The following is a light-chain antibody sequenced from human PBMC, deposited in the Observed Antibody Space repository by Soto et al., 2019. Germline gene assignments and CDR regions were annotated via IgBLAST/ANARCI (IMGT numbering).Light chain of an antibody. CDR3: QQRYRWPPIT. J-gene: IGKJ1*01. V-gene: IGKV3-11*01. Sequence: EIVLTQSPRTLSLSPGERATLSCGASQSVGSDYVAWYQHKPGQAPRLLIYDASNRATGVPARFSGSGSGTDFTLTISSLEPEDFAVYYCQQRYRWPPITFGQGTKVDIK. CDR2: DAS. CDR1: QSVGSD.